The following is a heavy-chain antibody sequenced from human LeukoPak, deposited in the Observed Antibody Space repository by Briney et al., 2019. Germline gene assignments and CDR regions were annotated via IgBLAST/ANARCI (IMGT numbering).Heavy chain of an antibody. Sequence: SETLSLTCTVSGGSISSYYWSWIRQPPGKGLEWIGEINHSGSTNYNPSLKSRVTISVDTSKNQFSLKLSSVTAADTAVYYCARYCSGGSCYSRNRYSYYYGMDVWGQGTTVTVSS. J-gene: IGHJ6*02. CDR2: INHSGST. V-gene: IGHV4-34*01. CDR3: ARYCSGGSCYSRNRYSYYYGMDV. D-gene: IGHD2-15*01. CDR1: GGSISSYY.